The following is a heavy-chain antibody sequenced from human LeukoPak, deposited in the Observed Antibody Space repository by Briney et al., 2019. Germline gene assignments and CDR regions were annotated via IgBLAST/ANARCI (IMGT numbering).Heavy chain of an antibody. D-gene: IGHD2-15*01. J-gene: IGHJ6*02. V-gene: IGHV1-69*13. CDR3: ATPGEGGEECTGGSCYSVDYYYYYGMDV. CDR1: GGTFSSQA. Sequence: TVKVSCKASGGTFSSQAISWVRQAPGQGLEWMGGIIPMFETGNYAQKFQGRVTMTADESTRTAYMELSSLSFEDTAVYYCATPGEGGEECTGGSCYSVDYYYYYGMDVWGQGTTVTVSS. CDR2: IIPMFETG.